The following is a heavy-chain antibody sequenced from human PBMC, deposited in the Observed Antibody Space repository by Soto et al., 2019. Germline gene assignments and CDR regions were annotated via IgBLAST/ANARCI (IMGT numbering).Heavy chain of an antibody. V-gene: IGHV1-2*02. Sequence: QLHLVQSGAVVKKPGASVTVSCSASGYPVTAYYMHWVRQAPGRGLEWMGGINPATGAAKYTQTFQGRVNMTRETSKSTVFMELSGLTSEDTAVFYCARGGGVGVAGSAAFDMWGQGTLVTVSS. CDR1: GYPVTAYY. J-gene: IGHJ3*02. CDR2: INPATGAA. D-gene: IGHD3-3*01. CDR3: ARGGGVGVAGSAAFDM.